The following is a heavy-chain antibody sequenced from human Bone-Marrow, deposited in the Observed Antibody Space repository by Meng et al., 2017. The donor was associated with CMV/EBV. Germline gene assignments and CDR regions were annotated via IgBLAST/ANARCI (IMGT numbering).Heavy chain of an antibody. CDR2: IYYSGST. J-gene: IGHJ6*01. Sequence: SETLSLTCTVSGGSISSSSYYWGLIRQPPGKGLEWIGSIYYSGSTYYNPSLKSRVTISVDTSKNQFSLKLSSVTAADTAVYYCASPSLTTHSYYGMDVWGQGTTVTVSS. CDR3: ASPSLTTHSYYGMDV. V-gene: IGHV4-39*07. D-gene: IGHD4-11*01. CDR1: GGSISSSSYY.